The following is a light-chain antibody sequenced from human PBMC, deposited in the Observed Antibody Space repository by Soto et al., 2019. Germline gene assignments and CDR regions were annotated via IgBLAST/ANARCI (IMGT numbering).Light chain of an antibody. CDR2: EDT. CDR1: TLGSKF. CDR3: QALDSGTVG. V-gene: IGLV3-1*01. Sequence: SYELTQPPSVSVSPGQTANITCSGNTLGSKFVFWYQQKAGQSPMVVIYEDTKRPSGIPERFSGSNSGNTATLTISGTHAMDEADFYCQALDSGTVGFDGGTKLTVL. J-gene: IGLJ2*01.